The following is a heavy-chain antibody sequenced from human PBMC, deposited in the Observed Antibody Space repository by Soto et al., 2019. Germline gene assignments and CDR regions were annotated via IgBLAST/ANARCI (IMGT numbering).Heavy chain of an antibody. V-gene: IGHV3-30*18. CDR3: AKDGSGGYSGYVYDPWFDP. CDR1: GFIFSNYG. D-gene: IGHD5-12*01. CDR2: ISYDGSNE. J-gene: IGHJ5*02. Sequence: PGGSLRLSCEASGFIFSNYGMNWVRQAPGKGLEWVAFISYDGSNEHYADSVKGRFTIARDNSKNTLYLQMNSLRAEDTAVYYCAKDGSGGYSGYVYDPWFDPWGQGTLVTVSS.